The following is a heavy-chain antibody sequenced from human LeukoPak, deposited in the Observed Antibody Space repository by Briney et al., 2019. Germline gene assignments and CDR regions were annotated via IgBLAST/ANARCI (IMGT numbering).Heavy chain of an antibody. CDR2: IYTNGST. Sequence: PSETLSLTCTVSGGSISNYYWSWIRQPAGKGLEWIGRIYTNGSTNYNPSLKSRVTMSVDTSKNQFSLKLTSVTAADTAVYYCARRLGYYGSGSYVYNWFAPWGQGSLVTVSS. V-gene: IGHV4-4*07. D-gene: IGHD3-10*01. CDR3: ARRLGYYGSGSYVYNWFAP. CDR1: GGSISNYY. J-gene: IGHJ5*02.